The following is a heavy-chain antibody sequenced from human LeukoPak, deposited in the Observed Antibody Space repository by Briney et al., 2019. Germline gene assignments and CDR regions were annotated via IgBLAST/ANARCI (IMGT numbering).Heavy chain of an antibody. Sequence: PGGSLRLSCAASGFTFSSYAMSWVRQAPGKGLEWVSAISSSGGSTYYADSVKGRFTISRDNSKNTLYLQMNSLRAEDTAVYYCATYYYDSSGSDYWGQGTLVTVSS. CDR3: ATYYYDSSGSDY. V-gene: IGHV3-23*01. D-gene: IGHD3-22*01. CDR1: GFTFSSYA. J-gene: IGHJ4*02. CDR2: ISSSGGST.